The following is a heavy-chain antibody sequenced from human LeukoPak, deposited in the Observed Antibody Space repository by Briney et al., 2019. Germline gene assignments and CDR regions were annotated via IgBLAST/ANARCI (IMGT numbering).Heavy chain of an antibody. V-gene: IGHV3-48*02. D-gene: IGHD2-21*01. CDR3: ARDVAHALDI. CDR2: IDSGSSTI. Sequence: PGGSLRLSCVASGFTFSSYSMNWVRQAPGKGLEWISYIDSGSSTISYADSVKGRFTISRDNAKTSLYLQMNSLRDEDSAVYYCARDVAHALDIWGQGTVVTVSS. CDR1: GFTFSSYS. J-gene: IGHJ3*02.